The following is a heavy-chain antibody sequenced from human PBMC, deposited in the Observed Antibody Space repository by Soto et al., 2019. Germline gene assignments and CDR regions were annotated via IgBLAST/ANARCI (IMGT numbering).Heavy chain of an antibody. D-gene: IGHD3-22*01. Sequence: QVQLVQSGAELRKPGASVKVSCKASGYSFSSYGINWVRHAPGQGLEWMGWINTYNGNRNYAQKFEDRVTMTTATSTNTVYMELRSLKSDDTAIYYCARDRLRGYDSSGFYSWGQGTLVTVSS. J-gene: IGHJ4*02. CDR1: GYSFSSYG. CDR2: INTYNGNR. CDR3: ARDRLRGYDSSGFYS. V-gene: IGHV1-18*01.